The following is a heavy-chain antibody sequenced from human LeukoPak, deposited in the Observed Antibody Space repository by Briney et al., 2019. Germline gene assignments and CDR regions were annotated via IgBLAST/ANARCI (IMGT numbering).Heavy chain of an antibody. CDR1: GFTFSSYA. J-gene: IGHJ6*02. D-gene: IGHD3-3*01. V-gene: IGHV3-30*04. CDR3: ARGQTPGITIFGVVIPPPYRYYYYGMDV. CDR2: ISYDGSNK. Sequence: PGRSLRLSCAASGFTFSSYAMHWVRQAPGKGLEWVAVISYDGSNKYYADSVKGRFTISRDNSKNTLYLQMNSLRAEDTAVYYCARGQTPGITIFGVVIPPPYRYYYYGMDVWGQGTTVTVSS.